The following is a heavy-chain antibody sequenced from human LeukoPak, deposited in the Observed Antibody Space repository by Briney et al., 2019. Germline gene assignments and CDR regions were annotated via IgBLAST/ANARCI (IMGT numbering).Heavy chain of an antibody. CDR3: ATSSDAPGNY. CDR2: IKQDGSVK. D-gene: IGHD2-2*01. J-gene: IGHJ4*02. CDR1: GFTFSNSW. V-gene: IGHV3-7*01. Sequence: GGSLRLSCVVSGFTFSNSWMSWVRQAPGKGLEWVANIKQDGSVKYYVGSVKGRFTISRDSAENSVYLQMNSLRAEDTAVYYCATSSDAPGNYWGQGTLVTVSS.